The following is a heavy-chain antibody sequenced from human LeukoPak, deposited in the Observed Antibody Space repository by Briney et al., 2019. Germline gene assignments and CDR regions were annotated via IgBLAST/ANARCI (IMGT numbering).Heavy chain of an antibody. Sequence: NAGRSLRLSCAASGFTFSSYSMNWVRQAPGKGLEWVSSISSSSSYIYYADSVKGRFTISRDNAKNSLYLQMNSLRAEDTAVYYCARDSRNVDTVDYWGQGTLVTVSS. V-gene: IGHV3-21*01. D-gene: IGHD5-18*01. CDR1: GFTFSSYS. CDR2: ISSSSSYI. CDR3: ARDSRNVDTVDY. J-gene: IGHJ4*02.